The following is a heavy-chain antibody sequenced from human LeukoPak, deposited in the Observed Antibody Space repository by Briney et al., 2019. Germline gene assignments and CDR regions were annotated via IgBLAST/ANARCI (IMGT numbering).Heavy chain of an antibody. V-gene: IGHV4-30-2*01. J-gene: IGHJ4*02. Sequence: KSSETLPLTCTVSGGSISSGGYYWSWIRQPPGKGLEWIGYIYHSGSTYYNPSLKSRVTISVDRSKNQFSLKLSSVTAADTAVYYCARVHSSSWLELDYWGQGTLVTVSS. CDR1: GGSISSGGYY. CDR2: IYHSGST. D-gene: IGHD6-13*01. CDR3: ARVHSSSWLELDY.